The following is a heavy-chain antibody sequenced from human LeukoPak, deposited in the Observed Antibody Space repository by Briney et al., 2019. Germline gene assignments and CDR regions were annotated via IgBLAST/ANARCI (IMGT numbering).Heavy chain of an antibody. CDR3: ARDRERWSTYWFDP. V-gene: IGHV1-69*04. CDR2: IIPIRGMA. Sequence: SVKVSCKASGCTFSSYTISWVRQAPGQGLEWMGRIIPIRGMANYAQKFQGRVTITADKSTSTAYMELSSLRAEDTAVYYCARDRERWSTYWFDPWGQGTLVTVSS. CDR1: GCTFSSYT. D-gene: IGHD4-23*01. J-gene: IGHJ5*02.